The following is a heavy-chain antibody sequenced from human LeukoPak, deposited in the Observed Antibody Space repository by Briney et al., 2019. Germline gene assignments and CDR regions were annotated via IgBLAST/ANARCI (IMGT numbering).Heavy chain of an antibody. CDR3: ARDYVWGSYRTSYYYYYMDV. V-gene: IGHV3-23*01. CDR2: ISGSGGST. Sequence: GGSLRLSXAASGFTFSSYAMSWVRQAPGKGLEWVSAISGSGGSTYYADSVKGRFTISRDNSKNTLYLQMNSLRAEDTAVYYCARDYVWGSYRTSYYYYYMDVWGKGTTVTVSS. D-gene: IGHD3-16*02. J-gene: IGHJ6*03. CDR1: GFTFSSYA.